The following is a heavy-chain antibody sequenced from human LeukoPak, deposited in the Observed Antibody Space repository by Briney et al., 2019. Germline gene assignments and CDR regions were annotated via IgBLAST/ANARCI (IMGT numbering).Heavy chain of an antibody. J-gene: IGHJ4*02. CDR2: ISYDGSNK. Sequence: GGSLRLSCAASGFTFSSYAMHWVRQAPGKGLEWVAVISYDGSNKYYADSVKGRFTISRDNSKNTLYLQMNSLRAEDTAVYYCARVAASQYYFDYRGQGTLVTVSS. D-gene: IGHD2-15*01. V-gene: IGHV3-30-3*01. CDR3: ARVAASQYYFDY. CDR1: GFTFSSYA.